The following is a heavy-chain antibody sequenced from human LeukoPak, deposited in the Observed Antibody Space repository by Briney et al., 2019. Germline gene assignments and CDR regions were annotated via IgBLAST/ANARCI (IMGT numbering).Heavy chain of an antibody. J-gene: IGHJ4*02. V-gene: IGHV3-23*01. CDR3: AKDHNYCYYDSSGYYYPYYFDY. D-gene: IGHD3-22*01. Sequence: GGSLRLSCAASGFTFSSYAMSWVRQAPGKGLEWVSVISGSGGNTYYADSVRGRFTISRDNSKNTLYLQMNSLRAEDTAVYYCAKDHNYCYYDSSGYYYPYYFDYWGQGTLVTVSS. CDR2: ISGSGGNT. CDR1: GFTFSSYA.